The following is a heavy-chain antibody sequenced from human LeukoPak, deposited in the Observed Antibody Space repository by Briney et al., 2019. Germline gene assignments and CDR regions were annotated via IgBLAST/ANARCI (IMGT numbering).Heavy chain of an antibody. J-gene: IGHJ4*02. D-gene: IGHD4-23*01. V-gene: IGHV5-51*01. CDR1: GYSFSTYW. Sequence: GESLQISCQGSGYSFSTYWIGWVRQMPGKGLEWMGIIYPGDSDTRYSPSFQGQVTISADKSISTAYLQWSSLKTSDTAMYYCARPLNGGNIYWGQGTLVTVSS. CDR2: IYPGDSDT. CDR3: ARPLNGGNIY.